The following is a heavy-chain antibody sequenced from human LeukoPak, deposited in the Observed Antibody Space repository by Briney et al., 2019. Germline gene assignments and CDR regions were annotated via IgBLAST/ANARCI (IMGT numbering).Heavy chain of an antibody. J-gene: IGHJ4*02. CDR1: GGSFSVYY. CDR2: INHSGST. D-gene: IGHD6-13*01. V-gene: IGHV4-34*01. Sequence: ASETLSLTCAVYGGSFSVYYWSWIRQPPGKGLEWIGEINHSGSTNYNPSLKSRVTISVDTSKNQFSLKLSSVTAADTAVYYCARRGLAAARYPYYFDYWGQGTLVTVSS. CDR3: ARRGLAAARYPYYFDY.